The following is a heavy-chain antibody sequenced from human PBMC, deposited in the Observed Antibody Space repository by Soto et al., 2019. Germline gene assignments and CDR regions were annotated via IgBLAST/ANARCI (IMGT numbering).Heavy chain of an antibody. V-gene: IGHV3-23*01. CDR3: AINSPYTSTWYFFDC. J-gene: IGHJ4*02. CDR1: GFTFSYYV. Sequence: EVQLLESGGGLVQPGGSLRLSCAASGFTFSYYVMSWVRQAPGKGLEWVSTISAHVGTTYYADSVKGRFTISTDNSNNTLSLQMNSLRAEDTAIYYYAINSPYTSTWYFFDCWGQGALVTVSS. CDR2: ISAHVGTT. D-gene: IGHD6-13*01.